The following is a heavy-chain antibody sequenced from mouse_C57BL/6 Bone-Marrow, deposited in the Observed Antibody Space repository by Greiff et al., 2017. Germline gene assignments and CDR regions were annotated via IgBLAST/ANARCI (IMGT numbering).Heavy chain of an antibody. J-gene: IGHJ3*01. CDR1: GYTFTGYW. D-gene: IGHD6-1*01. V-gene: IGHV1-9*01. Sequence: QVQLQQSGAELMKPGASVKLSCKATGYTFTGYWIEWVKQRPGHGLEWIGEILPGSGSTNYNAKFKGKATFTADTSSNTAYMQLSSLTTEDSAIYYCVPLLFAYWGQGTLVTVSA. CDR2: ILPGSGST. CDR3: VPLLFAY.